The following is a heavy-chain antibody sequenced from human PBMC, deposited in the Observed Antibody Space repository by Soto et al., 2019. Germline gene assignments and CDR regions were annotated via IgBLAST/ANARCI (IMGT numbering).Heavy chain of an antibody. J-gene: IGHJ4*02. CDR1: GFTFTRYS. CDR3: ARESEDLTSNFDY. Sequence: EVQLVESGGGLVKPRGSLRLSCAASGFTFTRYSMNWVRQAPGKGLEWVSSISSTTNYIYYGDSMKGRFTISRDNAKNSLYLEKNSLRAEDTAVYYCARESEDLTSNFDYWGQGTLVTVSS. CDR2: ISSTTNYI. V-gene: IGHV3-21*06.